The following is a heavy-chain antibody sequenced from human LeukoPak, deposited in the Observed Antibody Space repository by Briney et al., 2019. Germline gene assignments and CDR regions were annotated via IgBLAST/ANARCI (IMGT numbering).Heavy chain of an antibody. CDR3: ARDRGSRYEYYYYYYGMDV. V-gene: IGHV3-30-3*01. J-gene: IGHJ6*02. D-gene: IGHD5-12*01. Sequence: GGSLRLSCAASGFTFSSYAMSWVRQAPGKGLEWVAVISYDGSNKYYADSVKGRFTISRDNSKNTLYLQMNSLRAEDTAVYYCARDRGSRYEYYYYYYGMDVWGQGTTVTVSS. CDR1: GFTFSSYA. CDR2: ISYDGSNK.